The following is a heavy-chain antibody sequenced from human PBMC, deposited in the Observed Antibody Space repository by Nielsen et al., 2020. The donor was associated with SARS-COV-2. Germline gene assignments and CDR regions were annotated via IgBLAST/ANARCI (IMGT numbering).Heavy chain of an antibody. D-gene: IGHD1-1*01. CDR1: GFTFSAYW. CDR2: INSDGSST. J-gene: IGHJ4*02. V-gene: IGHV3-74*01. CDR3: ARSQNWNPPFFDY. Sequence: GGSLRLSCAASGFTFSAYWMHWVRQAPGKGLVWVSRINSDGSSTNYADSVKGRFTISRDNAKNTLYPQMNSLRAEDTAVYYCARSQNWNPPFFDYWGQGTLVTVSS.